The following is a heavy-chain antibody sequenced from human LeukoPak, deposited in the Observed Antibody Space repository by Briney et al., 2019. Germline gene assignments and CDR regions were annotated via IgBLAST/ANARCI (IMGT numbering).Heavy chain of an antibody. J-gene: IGHJ5*02. CDR1: GFTFSSYG. Sequence: GGSLRLSCAASGFTFSSYGMSWVRQAPGKGLEWVSSISSSSSYIYYADSVKGRFTISRDNAKNSLYLQMNSLRAEDTAVYYCARDMLPAALSVGHHWFDPWGQGTLVTVSS. V-gene: IGHV3-21*01. CDR2: ISSSSSYI. CDR3: ARDMLPAALSVGHHWFDP. D-gene: IGHD2-2*01.